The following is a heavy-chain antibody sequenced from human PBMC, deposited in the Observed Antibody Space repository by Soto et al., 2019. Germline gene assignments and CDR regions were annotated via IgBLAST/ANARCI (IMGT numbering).Heavy chain of an antibody. CDR3: ARDGRIRRPDWYFDL. Sequence: GGSLRLSCAASGFTFSSYAMSWVRQAPGKGLEWVSAISRSGSTIYYADSVKGRVTISRDNAKNSLYLQMNSLRAEDTAVYYCARDGRIRRPDWYFDLWGRGTLVTVSS. D-gene: IGHD2-15*01. V-gene: IGHV3-48*03. CDR2: ISRSGSTI. CDR1: GFTFSSYA. J-gene: IGHJ2*01.